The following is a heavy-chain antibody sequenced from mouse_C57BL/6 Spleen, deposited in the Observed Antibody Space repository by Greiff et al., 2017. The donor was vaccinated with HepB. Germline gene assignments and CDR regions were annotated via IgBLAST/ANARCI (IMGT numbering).Heavy chain of an antibody. V-gene: IGHV1-81*01. Sequence: QVQLQQSGAELARPGASVKLSCKASGYTFTSYGISWVKQRTGQGLAWIGEIYPRSGNTYYNEKFKGKATLTADKSSSTAYMELRSLTSEDSAVYFCARRGYYGSSYWYFDVWGTGTTVTVSS. CDR3: ARRGYYGSSYWYFDV. D-gene: IGHD1-1*01. CDR2: IYPRSGNT. CDR1: GYTFTSYG. J-gene: IGHJ1*03.